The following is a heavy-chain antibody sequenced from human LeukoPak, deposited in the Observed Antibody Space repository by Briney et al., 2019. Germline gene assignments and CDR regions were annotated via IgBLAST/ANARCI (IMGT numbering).Heavy chain of an antibody. D-gene: IGHD3-9*01. Sequence: GASVKVSCKASGYTFTSYGISWVRQAPGQGLEWMGWISAYNGNTNYAQKLRGRVTMTTDTSTSTAYMELRSLRSDDTAVYYCARAPGVRYFDWLLRVPFDYWGQGTLVTVSS. J-gene: IGHJ4*02. CDR1: GYTFTSYG. CDR3: ARAPGVRYFDWLLRVPFDY. CDR2: ISAYNGNT. V-gene: IGHV1-18*01.